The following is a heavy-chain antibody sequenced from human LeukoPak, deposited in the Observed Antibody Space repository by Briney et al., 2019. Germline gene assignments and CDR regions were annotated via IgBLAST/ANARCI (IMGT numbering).Heavy chain of an antibody. Sequence: SETLSLTCTVSGGSVSGDSWTWIRQPAGKGLEWIGYIYYTGAINYSPSLMGGVAMSVDTSQNQFSLKLTSVTAADTAVYYCARNGFRTYCGTDCYSDYMDVWGKGTTVIVSS. V-gene: IGHV4-59*02. CDR1: GGSVSGDS. CDR2: IYYTGAI. D-gene: IGHD2-21*02. CDR3: ARNGFRTYCGTDCYSDYMDV. J-gene: IGHJ6*03.